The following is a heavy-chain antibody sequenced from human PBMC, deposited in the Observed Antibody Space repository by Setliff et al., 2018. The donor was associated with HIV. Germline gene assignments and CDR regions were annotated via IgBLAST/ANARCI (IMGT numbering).Heavy chain of an antibody. V-gene: IGHV3-15*07. CDR1: GFTFSNAW. Sequence: PGGSLRLSCAASGFTFSNAWMNWVRQAPGKGLEWVGRIKSKTDGGTTDYAAPVKGRFTISRDDSKNTLYLQMNSLRVEDTAVYYCAKDRSGVCCPGGGFDIWGQGTTVTVSS. D-gene: IGHD2-21*02. CDR3: AKDRSGVCCPGGGFDI. CDR2: IKSKTDGGTT. J-gene: IGHJ3*02.